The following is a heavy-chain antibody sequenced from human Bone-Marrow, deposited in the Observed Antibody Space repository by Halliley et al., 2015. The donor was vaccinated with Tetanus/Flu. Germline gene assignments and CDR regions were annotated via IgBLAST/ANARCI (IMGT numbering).Heavy chain of an antibody. CDR1: GGSISSYY. J-gene: IGHJ4*02. V-gene: IGHV4-59*01. Sequence: GLVKPSETLSLNCTVSGGSISSYYWSWIRQPPGKGLEWIGNIYHSGGTNYNPSLKRRVTISVDTSKNQFSLEVSSVTAADTAIYYCARAKAWLIPYYFDFWGQGTLVTVSS. CDR3: ARAKAWLIPYYFDF. CDR2: IYHSGGT. D-gene: IGHD6-19*01.